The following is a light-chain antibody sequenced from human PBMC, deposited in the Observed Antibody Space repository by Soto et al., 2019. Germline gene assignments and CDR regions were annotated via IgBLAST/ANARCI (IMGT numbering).Light chain of an antibody. CDR2: DAS. CDR1: QSVSSS. Sequence: EIVLTQSPDTLSLSPGERATLSCRASQSVSSSLAWYQQKPGQAPRLLIYDASKRATGIPARFSGSGSGTDFTLTISSLEPEDFAVYYCQQRSKWPPEVTFGPGTKVDIK. CDR3: QQRSKWPPEVT. J-gene: IGKJ3*01. V-gene: IGKV3-11*01.